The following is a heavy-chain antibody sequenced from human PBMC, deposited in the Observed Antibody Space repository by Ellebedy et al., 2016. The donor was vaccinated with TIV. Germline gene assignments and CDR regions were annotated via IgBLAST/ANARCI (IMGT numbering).Heavy chain of an antibody. D-gene: IGHD2-21*01. CDR3: AKEPVWWLGDYGMDV. V-gene: IGHV3-23*01. Sequence: GESLKISCAASGFTLNTYAMSWVRQAPRRGLEWVATTSGTGAKTDHADSVKGRFTISRDNSKNTLYLQMNSRRAEETAVYYCAKEPVWWLGDYGMDVWGQGTTVTVSS. CDR2: TSGTGAKT. CDR1: GFTLNTYA. J-gene: IGHJ6*02.